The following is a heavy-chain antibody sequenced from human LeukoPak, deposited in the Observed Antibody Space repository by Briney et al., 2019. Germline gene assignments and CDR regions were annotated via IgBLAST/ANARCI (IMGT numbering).Heavy chain of an antibody. CDR3: ARPPSRGYSSSFEY. J-gene: IGHJ4*02. V-gene: IGHV5-51*01. CDR2: IYPDESNI. D-gene: IGHD2-2*03. CDR1: GYSFATYW. Sequence: GESLQISCKGSGYSFATYWIAWVRQMPGKGLEWMGIIYPDESNIRYSPSFQGQVTISADKSSSTAYLQWSSLKAADTAIYYCARPPSRGYSSSFEYWGQGTLVTVSS.